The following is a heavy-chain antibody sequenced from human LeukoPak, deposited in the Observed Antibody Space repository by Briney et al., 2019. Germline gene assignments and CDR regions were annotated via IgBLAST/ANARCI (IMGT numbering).Heavy chain of an antibody. V-gene: IGHV4-59*08. CDR1: GGSISSYY. J-gene: IGHJ3*02. D-gene: IGHD5-12*01. Sequence: SETLSLTCTVSGGSISSYYWSWIRQPPGKGLEWIGYIYYSGSTNYNPSLKNRVTISLDTSKNQFSLKLSSVTAADTAVYYCARPGVGSGRCGAFDIWGQGTMVTVSS. CDR3: ARPGVGSGRCGAFDI. CDR2: IYYSGST.